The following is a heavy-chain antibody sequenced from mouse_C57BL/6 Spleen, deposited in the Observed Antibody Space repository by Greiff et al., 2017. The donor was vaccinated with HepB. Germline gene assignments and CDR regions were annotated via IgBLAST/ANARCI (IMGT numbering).Heavy chain of an antibody. CDR1: GYTFTSYW. J-gene: IGHJ4*01. Sequence: VQLQQPGAELVRPGSSVKLSCKASGYTFTSYWMHWVKQRPIQGLEWIGNIDPSDSETHYNQKFKDKATLTVDKSSSTAYMQLSSLTSEDSAVYYCASLGYSTVVAPYAMDYWGQGTSVTVSS. CDR2: IDPSDSET. V-gene: IGHV1-52*01. D-gene: IGHD1-1*01. CDR3: ASLGYSTVVAPYAMDY.